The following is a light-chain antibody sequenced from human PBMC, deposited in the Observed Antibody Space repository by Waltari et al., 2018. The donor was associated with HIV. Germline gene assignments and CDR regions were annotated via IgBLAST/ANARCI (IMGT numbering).Light chain of an antibody. CDR1: SNDVGGYNY. CDR2: DVG. Sequence: QSALTQPRSVAGSPGQSVTISCTGTSNDVGGYNYVSWYQQYPGKAPRLIIYDVGQRPSGVPDRFSGSKSGNTASLTISGLQAEDEADYYCQSYAGGYTFRVLGTGTQVTVL. V-gene: IGLV2-11*01. J-gene: IGLJ1*01. CDR3: QSYAGGYTFRV.